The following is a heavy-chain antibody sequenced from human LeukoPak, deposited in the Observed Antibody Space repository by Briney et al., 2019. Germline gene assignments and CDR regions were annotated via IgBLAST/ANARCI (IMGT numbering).Heavy chain of an antibody. CDR3: ARDMAGQLVEGDY. CDR2: INTNTGNP. V-gene: IGHV7-4-1*02. D-gene: IGHD6-13*01. CDR1: GYTFTSYY. J-gene: IGHJ4*02. Sequence: GASVKVSCKASGYTFTSYYMHWVRQAPGQGLEWMGWINTNTGNPTYAQGFTVRFVFSLDTSVSTAYLQISSLKAEDTAVYYCARDMAGQLVEGDYWGQGTLVTVSS.